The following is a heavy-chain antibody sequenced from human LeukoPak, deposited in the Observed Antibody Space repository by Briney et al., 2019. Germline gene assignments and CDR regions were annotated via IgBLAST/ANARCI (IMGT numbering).Heavy chain of an antibody. CDR1: RFTCNDYA. CDR3: ARDYADYVGYFCFDY. V-gene: IGHV3-23*01. D-gene: IGHD4-17*01. CDR2: ISGGGETT. J-gene: IGHJ4*02. Sequence: PSGSLRRYCSGSRFTCNDYAMNWVGQAPGNELKGFSSISGGGETTYSADSAKGRFTISRDNSQNTLYLQMNSLRAEDTAVYYCARDYADYVGYFCFDYWGQGTLVTVSS.